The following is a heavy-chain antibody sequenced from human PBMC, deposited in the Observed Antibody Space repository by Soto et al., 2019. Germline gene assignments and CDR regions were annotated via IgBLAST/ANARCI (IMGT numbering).Heavy chain of an antibody. CDR1: GYTFTNYW. CDR2: FYPGDSDT. Sequence: LKISCKGSGYTFTNYWIGWARQVPGKGLEWMGLFYPGDSDTRYSPSFQGQVTMSADKSISTAYLQWSSLKASDTAMYYCARRESIAARPFDYWGQGTLVTVSS. J-gene: IGHJ4*02. V-gene: IGHV5-51*01. D-gene: IGHD6-6*01. CDR3: ARRESIAARPFDY.